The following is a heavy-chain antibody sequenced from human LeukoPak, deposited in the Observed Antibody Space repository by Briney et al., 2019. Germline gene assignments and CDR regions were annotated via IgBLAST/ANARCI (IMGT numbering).Heavy chain of an antibody. V-gene: IGHV2-5*02. CDR1: GFSLSTSGVG. J-gene: IGHJ4*02. D-gene: IGHD4-17*01. Sequence: SGPTLVKPTSTLTLPCTFSGFSLSTSGVGVGWIRQSQGKALEWLALIYWDDNKLYNPSLKSRLTITKDTSKNQVVLRMTNMDPVDTATYYCARDGDYIFLYSFDHWGQGTLVTVSS. CDR3: ARDGDYIFLYSFDH. CDR2: IYWDDNK.